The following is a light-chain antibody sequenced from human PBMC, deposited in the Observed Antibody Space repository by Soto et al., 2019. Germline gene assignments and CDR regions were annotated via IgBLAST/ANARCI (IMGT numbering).Light chain of an antibody. J-gene: IGKJ1*01. V-gene: IGKV1-5*01. CDR1: QSINAW. Sequence: DIQMTQAPSTLSASVGDRVTIPCRASQSINAWLAWYQQKPGKAPKLLIYDVSTLKSGVPSRFSGSGSGTEFTLTISSLQPDDFATYYCQQYNSYSSFGQGTKVDI. CDR3: QQYNSYSS. CDR2: DVS.